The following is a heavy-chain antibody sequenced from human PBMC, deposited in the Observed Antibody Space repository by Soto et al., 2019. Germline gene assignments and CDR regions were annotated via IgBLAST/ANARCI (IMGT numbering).Heavy chain of an antibody. CDR3: AREYTYGSNFFDC. CDR1: GGSISSAAYY. D-gene: IGHD5-18*01. V-gene: IGHV4-31*03. J-gene: IGHJ4*02. CDR2: ISHSGST. Sequence: QVQLQESGPGLVKPSQTLSLSCTVSGGSISSAAYYWSWIRQHPGKGLEGIGYISHSGSTYYTPSLKRRVIISADTSKNQFSLNLTSVTAADTAVYYCAREYTYGSNFFDCWGQGALVTVSS.